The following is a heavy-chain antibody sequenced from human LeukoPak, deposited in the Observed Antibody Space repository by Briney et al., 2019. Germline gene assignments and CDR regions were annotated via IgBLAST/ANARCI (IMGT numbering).Heavy chain of an antibody. Sequence: GGSQRLSCAASGFTLSNYGMTWLRQTPAKGLEWVSAISGSGETTYYSDSVKGRFTISRDNSKNTLFLQMNSLRVEDAAMYYCAKTDGYFDQWGQGTLVAVSS. CDR1: GFTLSNYG. CDR3: AKTDGYFDQ. J-gene: IGHJ4*02. CDR2: ISGSGETT. V-gene: IGHV3-23*01. D-gene: IGHD3-22*01.